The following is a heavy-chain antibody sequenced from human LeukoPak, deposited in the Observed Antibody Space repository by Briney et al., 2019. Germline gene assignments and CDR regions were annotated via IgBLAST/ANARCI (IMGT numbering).Heavy chain of an antibody. CDR1: GGSFSGYY. CDR3: ARVTSSSAFDY. CDR2: IYHSGST. V-gene: IGHV4-34*01. Sequence: SETLSLTCAVYGGSFSGYYWSWIRQPPGKGLEWIGYIYHSGSTYYNPSLKSRVTISVDRSKNQFSLKLSSVTAADTAVYYCARVTSSSAFDYWGQGTLVTVSS. J-gene: IGHJ4*02. D-gene: IGHD6-6*01.